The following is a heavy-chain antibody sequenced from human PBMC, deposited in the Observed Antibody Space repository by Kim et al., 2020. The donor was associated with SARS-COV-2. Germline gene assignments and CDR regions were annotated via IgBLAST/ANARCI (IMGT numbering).Heavy chain of an antibody. CDR1: GYTFTSYG. V-gene: IGHV1-18*01. CDR2: ISAYNGNT. D-gene: IGHD6-13*01. Sequence: ASVKVSCKASGYTFTSYGISWVRQAPGQGLEWMGWISAYNGNTNYAQKLQGRVTMTTDTSTSTAYMELRSLRSDDTAVYYCARVQPPRRPSGGRLAAAGIESNWFDPWGQGTLVTVSS. CDR3: ARVQPPRRPSGGRLAAAGIESNWFDP. J-gene: IGHJ5*02.